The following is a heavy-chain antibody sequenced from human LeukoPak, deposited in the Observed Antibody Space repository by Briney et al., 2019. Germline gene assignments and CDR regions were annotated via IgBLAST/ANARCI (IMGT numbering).Heavy chain of an antibody. J-gene: IGHJ5*02. CDR3: ARDIGSGYSYGLYNWFDP. CDR2: INPNTGGT. V-gene: IGHV1-2*02. Sequence: ASVKVSCKASGYTFTGYYMHWVRQAPRQGLEWMGWINPNTGGTNYAQKFQGRVTMTSDTSITTAYMELSRLRSDDTAVYYCARDIGSGYSYGLYNWFDPWGQGTLVTVSS. CDR1: GYTFTGYY. D-gene: IGHD5-18*01.